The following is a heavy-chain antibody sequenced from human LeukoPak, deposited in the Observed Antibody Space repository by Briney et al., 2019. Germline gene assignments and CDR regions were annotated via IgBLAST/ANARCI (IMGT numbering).Heavy chain of an antibody. J-gene: IGHJ6*03. D-gene: IGHD3-10*01. Sequence: SETLSLTCTVSGGSISSGNYYWSWIRQPAGKGLEWIGRIYASGSTSYNPSLKSRVTISVDTSKNQFSLKLSSVTAADTAVYYCARTTTVRGTYYMDVWGKGTTVTISS. CDR2: IYASGST. V-gene: IGHV4-61*02. CDR1: GGSISSGNYY. CDR3: ARTTTVRGTYYMDV.